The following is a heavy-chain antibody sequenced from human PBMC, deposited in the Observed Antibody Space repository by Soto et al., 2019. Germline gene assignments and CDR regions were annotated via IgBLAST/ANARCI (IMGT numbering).Heavy chain of an antibody. Sequence: SETLSLTCTVSGASISSYYWNWIRQSPGKGLEWIGHIYYNGNTKYNPFLESRLTISVDTSKNQFSLELNSVTAADTAGYFCGRRAVGGDLRGENTWFAPGGKGPLVPVPS. CDR2: IYYNGNT. CDR1: GASISSYY. J-gene: IGHJ5*02. V-gene: IGHV4-59*01. CDR3: GRRAVGGDLRGENTWFAP. D-gene: IGHD3-16*01.